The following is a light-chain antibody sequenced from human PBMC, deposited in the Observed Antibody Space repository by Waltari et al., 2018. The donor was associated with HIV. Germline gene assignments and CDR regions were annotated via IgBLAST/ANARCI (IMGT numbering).Light chain of an antibody. CDR1: QSVSSSY. CDR3: QQYGGLCT. Sequence: EIVLTQSPATLSLSPGERATLSCRASQSVSSSYLAWYQQKPGQAPRLLIYGASSRATGIPDRFGGSGSGTDFTLTISRLEPEDFAVYYCQQYGGLCTFGQGTRLEIK. V-gene: IGKV3-20*01. J-gene: IGKJ5*01. CDR2: GAS.